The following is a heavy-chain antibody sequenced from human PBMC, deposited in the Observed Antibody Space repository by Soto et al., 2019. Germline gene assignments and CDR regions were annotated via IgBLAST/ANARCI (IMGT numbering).Heavy chain of an antibody. CDR2: ISSGGSNV. V-gene: IGHV3-21*01. CDR3: ARDGNYHEY. D-gene: IGHD1-26*01. Sequence: GGSLRLSCATSGFTFSVHAITWVRQAPGKGLEGVAFISSGGSNVQYGEPVEGRFTISRDDAKNSVHLQMNSLRVDDTGVYYCARDGNYHEYWGQGTLVTVSS. J-gene: IGHJ4*02. CDR1: GFTFSVHA.